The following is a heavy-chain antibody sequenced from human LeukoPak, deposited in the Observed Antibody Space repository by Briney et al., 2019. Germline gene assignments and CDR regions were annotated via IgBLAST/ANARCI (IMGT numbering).Heavy chain of an antibody. J-gene: IGHJ4*02. V-gene: IGHV5-51*01. Sequence: GESLKISCKGSGYSFISYWIGWVRQMPGKDLEWMGIIYPGDSDTRYSPSFQGQVTISADKSISTAYLQWSSLKASDTAMYYCARHPYDILTGYYGGGFDYWGQGTLVTVSS. D-gene: IGHD3-9*01. CDR1: GYSFISYW. CDR3: ARHPYDILTGYYGGGFDY. CDR2: IYPGDSDT.